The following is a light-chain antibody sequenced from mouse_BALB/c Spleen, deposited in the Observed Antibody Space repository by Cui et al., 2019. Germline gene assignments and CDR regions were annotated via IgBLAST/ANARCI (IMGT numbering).Light chain of an antibody. CDR1: SSVSY. CDR2: LTS. Sequence: QIVLTQSPALMSATPGEKVTMTCSVSSSVSYMYWYQQKPRSSPKPWIYLTSYLASGVPARFSGSGSGTSYSLTISSMEAEDAATYYCQQWSSNPLTFGAGTKLELK. J-gene: IGKJ5*01. V-gene: IGKV4-68*01. CDR3: QQWSSNPLT.